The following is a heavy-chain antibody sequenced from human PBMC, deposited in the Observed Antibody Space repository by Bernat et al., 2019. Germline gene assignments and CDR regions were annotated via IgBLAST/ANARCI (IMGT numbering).Heavy chain of an antibody. V-gene: IGHV3-9*01. D-gene: IGHD5-18*01. J-gene: IGHJ4*02. CDR1: GFTFDDYA. Sequence: EVQLVESGGGLVQPGGSLRLSCAASGFTFDDYAMHWVRQAPGKGLEWVSGISWNSGSIGYADSVKGRFTISRDNAKNSLYLQMNSLRAEDTALYYCAKDKVDTAMVRGYFDYWGQGTLVTVSS. CDR2: ISWNSGSI. CDR3: AKDKVDTAMVRGYFDY.